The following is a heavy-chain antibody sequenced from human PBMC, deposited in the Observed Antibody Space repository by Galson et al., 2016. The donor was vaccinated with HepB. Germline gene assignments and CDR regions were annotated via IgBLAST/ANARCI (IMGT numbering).Heavy chain of an antibody. D-gene: IGHD2-15*01. J-gene: IGHJ4*02. CDR3: ARIAYCRGDSCYHFDY. Sequence: SLRLSCAASGFTFSDCYMTWIRQAPGKGLEWVSYISSSSIYTNYADSVKGRFTISRDNAKKSMYLQMNSLRAEDTAVYYCARIAYCRGDSCYHFDYWGQGTLVTVSS. CDR2: ISSSSIYT. V-gene: IGHV3-11*03. CDR1: GFTFSDCY.